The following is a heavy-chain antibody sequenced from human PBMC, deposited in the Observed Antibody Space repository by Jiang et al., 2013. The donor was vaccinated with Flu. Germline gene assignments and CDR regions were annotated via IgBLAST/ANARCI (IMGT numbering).Heavy chain of an antibody. CDR3: ARDTAMVLNWFDP. Sequence: QAPGQGPEWMGWINAGNGNTKYSQNFQGRVTITRDTSASTAYMELSSLRSKDTAVYYCARDTAMVLNWFDPWGQGTLVTVSS. V-gene: IGHV1-3*01. D-gene: IGHD5-18*01. J-gene: IGHJ5*02. CDR2: INAGNGNT.